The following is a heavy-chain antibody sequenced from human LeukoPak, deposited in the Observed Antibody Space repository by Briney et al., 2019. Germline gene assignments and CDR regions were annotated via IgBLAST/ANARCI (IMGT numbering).Heavy chain of an antibody. V-gene: IGHV3-33*06. CDR3: AKDLVYLGYCSSTSCYAYAIDI. Sequence: PGRSLRLSCAASGFTFSSYGMHWVRQAPGKGLEWVAVIWYDGSNKYYADSVKGRFTSSRDNSKNTLYLQMNSLRAEDTAVYYCAKDLVYLGYCSSTSCYAYAIDIWGQGTMVTVSS. CDR1: GFTFSSYG. J-gene: IGHJ3*02. D-gene: IGHD2-2*01. CDR2: IWYDGSNK.